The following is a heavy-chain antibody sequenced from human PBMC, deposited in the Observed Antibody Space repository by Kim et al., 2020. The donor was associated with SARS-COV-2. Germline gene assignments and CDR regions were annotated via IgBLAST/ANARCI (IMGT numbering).Heavy chain of an antibody. Sequence: SETLSLTCTVSGGSISSYYWSWIRQPPGKGLEWIGNIYYSGRTNYNPSLKSRVTISVDTSKNQFSLKLSSVTAADTAVYYCARDQGWLQPFDYWGQGTLVTVSS. D-gene: IGHD5-12*01. V-gene: IGHV4-59*13. CDR3: ARDQGWLQPFDY. CDR1: GGSISSYY. CDR2: IYYSGRT. J-gene: IGHJ4*02.